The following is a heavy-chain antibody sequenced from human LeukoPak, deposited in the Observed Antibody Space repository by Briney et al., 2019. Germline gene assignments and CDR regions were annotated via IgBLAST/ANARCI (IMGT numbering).Heavy chain of an antibody. Sequence: GGSLRLSCAASGFTFSSYAMHWVRQAPGKGLEWVAVISYDGSNKYYADSVKGRFTISRDNSKNTLYLQMNSLRAEDTAVYYCAREAMAGYYFDYWGQGTLVTVSS. V-gene: IGHV3-30*04. CDR1: GFTFSSYA. CDR2: ISYDGSNK. CDR3: AREAMAGYYFDY. D-gene: IGHD6-19*01. J-gene: IGHJ4*02.